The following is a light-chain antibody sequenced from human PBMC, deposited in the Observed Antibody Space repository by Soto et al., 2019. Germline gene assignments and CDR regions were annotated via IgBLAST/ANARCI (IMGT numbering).Light chain of an antibody. V-gene: IGKV3-11*01. J-gene: IGKJ1*01. Sequence: EIVLTRSPATLSLSPGKRATLSCRASQSVSSYLAWYQQKPGQAPRLLIYDASNRATGIPARFSGSGSGTDFTLTISSLEPEDFAVYYCQQRSNWPWTFGQGTKVDIK. CDR1: QSVSSY. CDR2: DAS. CDR3: QQRSNWPWT.